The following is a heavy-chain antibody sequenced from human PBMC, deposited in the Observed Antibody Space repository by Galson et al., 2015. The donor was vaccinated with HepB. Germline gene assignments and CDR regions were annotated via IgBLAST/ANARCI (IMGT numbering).Heavy chain of an antibody. CDR2: IWYDGSNK. D-gene: IGHD6-13*01. CDR3: ARLDNPGTAETGTFEQH. V-gene: IGHV3-33*01. Sequence: SLRLSCAASGFIFSRNAMHWVRQAPGKGLEWVAAIWYDGSNKYYADSVKGRFTISRDNSKNTLYLEMNSLRAEDTAVYYCARLDNPGTAETGTFEQHWGQGTLVTVSS. CDR1: GFIFSRNA. J-gene: IGHJ1*01.